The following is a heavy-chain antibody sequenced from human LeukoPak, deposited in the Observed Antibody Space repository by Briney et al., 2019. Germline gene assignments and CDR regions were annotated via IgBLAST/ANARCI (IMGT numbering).Heavy chain of an antibody. Sequence: SETLSLTCTVSGGSISSSSYYWGWIRQPPGKGLEWIGSIYYSGSTYYNPSLKSRVTISVDTSKNQFSLKLSSVTAADTAVYYCARDYGGNFDYWGQGTLVTVSS. J-gene: IGHJ4*02. CDR1: GGSISSSSYY. V-gene: IGHV4-39*07. D-gene: IGHD4-23*01. CDR3: ARDYGGNFDY. CDR2: IYYSGST.